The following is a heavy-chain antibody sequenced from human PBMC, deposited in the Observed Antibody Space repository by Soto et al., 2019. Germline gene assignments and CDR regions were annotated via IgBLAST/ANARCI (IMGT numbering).Heavy chain of an antibody. D-gene: IGHD6-19*01. V-gene: IGHV1-69*06. J-gene: IGHJ6*02. CDR3: ARREEQWLDYYYGMDV. CDR1: GGTFSSYA. CDR2: IIPIFGTA. Sequence: KVSCKASGGTFSSYAISWVRQAPGQGLEWMGGIIPIFGTANYAQKFQGRVTITADKSTSTAYMELSSLRSEDTAVYYCARREEQWLDYYYGMDVWGQGTTVTVSS.